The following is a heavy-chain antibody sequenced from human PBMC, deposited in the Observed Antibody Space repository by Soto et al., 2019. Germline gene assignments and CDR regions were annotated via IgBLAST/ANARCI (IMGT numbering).Heavy chain of an antibody. CDR3: ARGGTMGVDY. CDR2: IYFDGITT. CDR1: GFTFNTHW. D-gene: IGHD1-26*01. J-gene: IGHJ4*02. V-gene: IGHV3-74*01. Sequence: EVQLVESGGGVVQPGGSLRLSCTASGFTFNTHWMHWVRQAPGKGLVWVSRIYFDGITTTYAVSVKGRLTFSRDNAKYTVYLHVNTLRYEDTAVYYIARGGTMGVDYWGQGTLVTVSS.